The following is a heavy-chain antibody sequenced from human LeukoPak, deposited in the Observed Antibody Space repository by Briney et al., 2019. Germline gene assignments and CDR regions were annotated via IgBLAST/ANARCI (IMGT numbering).Heavy chain of an antibody. CDR2: IYYSGST. CDR3: ARYDRDSPTYFDY. V-gene: IGHV4-30-4*01. D-gene: IGHD3-9*01. Sequence: SQTLSLTCTVSGGSISSGDYYWRWIRQPPGKGLEWIGYIYYSGSTNYNPSLKSRVSISIDTSKNQFSLRLSSVTAADTAVYFCARYDRDSPTYFDYWGQGTLVTVSS. CDR1: GGSISSGDYY. J-gene: IGHJ4*02.